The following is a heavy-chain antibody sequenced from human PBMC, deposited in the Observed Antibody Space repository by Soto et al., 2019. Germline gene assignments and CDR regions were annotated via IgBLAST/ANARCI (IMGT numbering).Heavy chain of an antibody. CDR1: GFIFSDYA. Sequence: EVQLLESEGGLVQPGKSLRLSCAASGFIFSDYAMSWVRQAPGTGLEWVSALSGSGSSTYYADSVKGRFTISRDNLKNTVSLQMDNLTVEDTAVYYCAKGGVTRSYYYAMDVWGQGTTVTVSS. CDR3: AKGGVTRSYYYAMDV. CDR2: LSGSGSST. V-gene: IGHV3-23*01. J-gene: IGHJ6*02.